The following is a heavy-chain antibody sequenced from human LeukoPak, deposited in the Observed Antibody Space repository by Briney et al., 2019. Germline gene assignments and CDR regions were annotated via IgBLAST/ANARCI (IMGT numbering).Heavy chain of an antibody. D-gene: IGHD3-10*01. CDR2: ISWNSGSI. CDR1: GFTFDDYA. V-gene: IGHV3-9*01. J-gene: IGHJ3*02. Sequence: PGGSLRLSCAASGFTFDDYAMHWVRQAPGKGLEWVSGISWNSGSIGYADSVKGRFTISRDNSKNTLYLHMNSLRAEDTAVYYCAKDTRYGSETFGAFDIWGQGTMITVSS. CDR3: AKDTRYGSETFGAFDI.